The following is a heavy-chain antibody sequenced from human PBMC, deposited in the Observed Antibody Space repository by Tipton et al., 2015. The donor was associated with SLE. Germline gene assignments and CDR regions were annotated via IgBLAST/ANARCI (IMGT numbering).Heavy chain of an antibody. Sequence: TLSLTCTVSGGSISSYYWSWIRQPPGKGLEWIGYIYYSGSTNYNPSLKSRVTISVDTSKNQFSLKLSSVTAVDTAVYYCAREEENDFWSGGDAFDIWGQGTMVTVSS. D-gene: IGHD3-3*01. J-gene: IGHJ3*02. CDR2: IYYSGST. V-gene: IGHV4-59*12. CDR3: AREEENDFWSGGDAFDI. CDR1: GGSISSYY.